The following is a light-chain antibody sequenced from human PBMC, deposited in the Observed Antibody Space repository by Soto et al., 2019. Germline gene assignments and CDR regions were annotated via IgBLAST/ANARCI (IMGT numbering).Light chain of an antibody. Sequence: DSQMTQSPSTLSASVGDRITITCRASQSIIRWLAWYQQKPGKAPKLLMYRASTLESGVPSRFSGSGSGTEFTLTISSLQPDDFATYHCQQYATFPRTFGQGTKVDIK. CDR3: QQYATFPRT. J-gene: IGKJ1*01. CDR2: RAS. CDR1: QSIIRW. V-gene: IGKV1-5*03.